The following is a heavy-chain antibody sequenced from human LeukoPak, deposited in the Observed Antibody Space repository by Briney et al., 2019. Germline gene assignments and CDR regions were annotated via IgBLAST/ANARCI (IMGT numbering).Heavy chain of an antibody. Sequence: GGSLRLSCAASGFTFSSYAMSWVRQAPGKGLEWVSDISGSGCSTYYADSVKGRFTISRDNSKNTLYLQMTSLRAEDTAVYYCAKGAYSSGWSPIAYYYYGMDVWGQGTTVTVSS. V-gene: IGHV3-23*01. CDR2: ISGSGCST. CDR3: AKGAYSSGWSPIAYYYYGMDV. D-gene: IGHD6-19*01. CDR1: GFTFSSYA. J-gene: IGHJ6*02.